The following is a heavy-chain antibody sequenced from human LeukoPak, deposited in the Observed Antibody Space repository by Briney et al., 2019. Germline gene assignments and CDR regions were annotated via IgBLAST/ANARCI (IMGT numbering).Heavy chain of an antibody. CDR3: ARQALWFFDH. V-gene: IGHV4-39*01. CDR1: GGSISSNSDY. J-gene: IGHJ4*02. CDR2: ISYGGST. D-gene: IGHD2-21*01. Sequence: SETLSLTCTVSGGSISSNSDYWAWIRQPPGRGLEWIGSISYGGSTYYSPSLESRVTISVDTSKNQFSLRLSSVTAADTAVYYCARQALWFFDHWGQGTLVTVSS.